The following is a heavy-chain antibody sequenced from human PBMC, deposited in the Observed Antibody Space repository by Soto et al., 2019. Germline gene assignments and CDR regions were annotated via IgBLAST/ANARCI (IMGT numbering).Heavy chain of an antibody. V-gene: IGHV1-2*04. Sequence: ASVKVSCKASGYTFTGYYMHWVRQAPGQGLEWMGWINPNSGGTNYAQKFQGWVTMTRDTAISTAYMELSRLRSDDTAVYYCARDGERITMVGGVIIGYYGMDVWGQGTTVTVSS. CDR3: ARDGERITMVGGVIIGYYGMDV. J-gene: IGHJ6*02. D-gene: IGHD3-10*01. CDR1: GYTFTGYY. CDR2: INPNSGGT.